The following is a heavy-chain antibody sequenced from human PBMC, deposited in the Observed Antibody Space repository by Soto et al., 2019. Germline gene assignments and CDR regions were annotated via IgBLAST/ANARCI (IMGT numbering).Heavy chain of an antibody. CDR3: ARLRTSVLAQSVTPNFDS. CDR1: GGSIRSTTL. CDR2: IHHGGSI. D-gene: IGHD5-18*01. J-gene: IGHJ4*02. Sequence: QIQLQESGPGLATPSGTVSLTCTVSGGSIRSTTLWSWVRQPPGMGLEWMGDIHHGGSINFNSSHERRISMSADTAKNQCSLKFHSVTAADTAVYLCARLRTSVLAQSVTPNFDSWGQGTLVTVSS. V-gene: IGHV4-4*02.